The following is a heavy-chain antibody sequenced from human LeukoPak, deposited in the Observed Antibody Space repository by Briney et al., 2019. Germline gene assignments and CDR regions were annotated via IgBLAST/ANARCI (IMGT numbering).Heavy chain of an antibody. CDR2: IYSGGST. Sequence: GGSLRLSCAASGFTVSSNYMSWVRQAPGKGPEWVSVIYSGGSTYYADSVKGRFTISRDNSKNTLYLQMNSLRAEDTAVYYCAKDWYYYGSGSYYLDYWGQGTLVTVSS. D-gene: IGHD3-10*01. CDR3: AKDWYYYGSGSYYLDY. J-gene: IGHJ4*02. V-gene: IGHV3-66*01. CDR1: GFTVSSNY.